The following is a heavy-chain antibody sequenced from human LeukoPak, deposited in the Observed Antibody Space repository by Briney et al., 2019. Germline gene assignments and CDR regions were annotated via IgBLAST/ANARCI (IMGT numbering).Heavy chain of an antibody. CDR1: GYTLTELS. D-gene: IGHD4-17*01. Sequence: ASVKVSCKVSGYTLTELSMHWVRRAPGKGLEWMGGFDPEDGETIYAQKFQGRVTMTEDTSTDTAYMELSSLRSEDTAVYYCATAPYGQYYFDYWGQGTLVTVSS. CDR2: FDPEDGET. J-gene: IGHJ4*02. V-gene: IGHV1-24*01. CDR3: ATAPYGQYYFDY.